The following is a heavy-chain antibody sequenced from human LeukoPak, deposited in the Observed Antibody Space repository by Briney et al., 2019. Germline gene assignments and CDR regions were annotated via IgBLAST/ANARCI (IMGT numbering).Heavy chain of an antibody. CDR2: IHPKSGDT. CDR3: ARDHNWGPDY. CDR1: XYTXXXXX. J-gene: IGHJ4*02. V-gene: IGHV1-2*02. Sequence: ASVKVSCKTSXYTXXXXXFHWXXXXPGQGXEWMGWIHPKSGDTNYAERFQGRVSLTRDTSISTAYMELSSLRSDDTAVYYCARDHNWGPDYWGQGTLVSVSS. D-gene: IGHD7-27*01.